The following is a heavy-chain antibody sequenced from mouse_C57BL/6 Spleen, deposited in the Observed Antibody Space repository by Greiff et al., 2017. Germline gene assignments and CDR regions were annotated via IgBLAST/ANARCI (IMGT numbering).Heavy chain of an antibody. Sequence: EVKLMESGGGLVQPKGSLKLSCAASGFSFNTYAMNWVRQAPGKGLEWVARIRSKSNNYATYYADSVKDRFTISRDDSESMLYLQMNNLKTEETAMYYCVRHRGYWYFDVWGTGTTVTVSS. V-gene: IGHV10-1*01. J-gene: IGHJ1*03. CDR1: GFSFNTYA. CDR2: IRSKSNNYAT. CDR3: VRHRGYWYFDV.